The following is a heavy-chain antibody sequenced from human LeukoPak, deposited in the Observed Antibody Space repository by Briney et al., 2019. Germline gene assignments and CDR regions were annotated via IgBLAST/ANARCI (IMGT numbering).Heavy chain of an antibody. J-gene: IGHJ4*02. CDR1: GFTFSSYW. CDR3: AKDGGHTSVLYYFEC. D-gene: IGHD6-19*01. V-gene: IGHV3-74*01. Sequence: PGGSLRLSCAASGFTFSSYWMHWVRQAPGKGLVWVSRINSDGSSTSYADSVKGRFTISRDNAKNSLYLQMNSLRTEDTALYYCAKDGGHTSVLYYFECWGQGTLVTVSS. CDR2: INSDGSST.